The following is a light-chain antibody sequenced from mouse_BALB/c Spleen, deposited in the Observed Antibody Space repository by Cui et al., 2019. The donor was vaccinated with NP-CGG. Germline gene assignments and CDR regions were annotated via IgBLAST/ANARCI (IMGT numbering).Light chain of an antibody. CDR1: TGTITTSNY. Sequence: AVLTHESAHTISPGETVTLTCRSSTGTITTSNYANWVQEKPDHLFTGLIGGTNNRAPGVPARFSGSLIGDKAALTITGAQTEDEAIYFCALWYSNHWVFGGGTKLTVL. V-gene: IGLV1*01. CDR2: GTN. J-gene: IGLJ1*01. CDR3: ALWYSNHWV.